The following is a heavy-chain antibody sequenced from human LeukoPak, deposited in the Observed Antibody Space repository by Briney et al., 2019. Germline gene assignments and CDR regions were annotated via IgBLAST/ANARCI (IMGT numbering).Heavy chain of an antibody. D-gene: IGHD4-17*01. Sequence: NPSETLSLTCTVSGGSISSYYWSWIRQPPGKGLEWIGEINHSGSTNYNPSLKSRVTISVDTSKNQFSLKLSSVTAADTAVYYCARAIGYGDSPPDYWGQGTLVTVSS. CDR3: ARAIGYGDSPPDY. V-gene: IGHV4-34*01. CDR1: GGSISSYY. J-gene: IGHJ4*02. CDR2: INHSGST.